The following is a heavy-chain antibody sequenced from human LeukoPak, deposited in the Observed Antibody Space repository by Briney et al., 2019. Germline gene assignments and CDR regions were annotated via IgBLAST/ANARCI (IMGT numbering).Heavy chain of an antibody. CDR3: ARGALYPVV. D-gene: IGHD5/OR15-5a*01. J-gene: IGHJ6*04. V-gene: IGHV4-34*01. CDR2: INHSGST. Sequence: SETLSLTCAVYGGSFSGYYWSWIRQPPGKGLEWIGEINHSGSTNYNPSLKSRVTISVDTSKNQFSLKLSSVTAADTAVYYCARGALYPVVWGKGTTVTVSS. CDR1: GGSFSGYY.